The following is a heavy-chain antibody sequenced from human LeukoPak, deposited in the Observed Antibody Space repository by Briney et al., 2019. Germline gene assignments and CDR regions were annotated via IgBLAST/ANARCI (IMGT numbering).Heavy chain of an antibody. CDR3: ARGHPGRWLAYSY. Sequence: SETLSLTCSVSGGSISNYYWSWIRQPPGKGLEYIGYIYYSGSTNYNPSLKSRVTMSVDTSKNQFSLKLSSVTAADTAVYYCARGHPGRWLAYSYWGQGTLVTVSS. D-gene: IGHD6-19*01. CDR2: IYYSGST. J-gene: IGHJ4*02. CDR1: GGSISNYY. V-gene: IGHV4-59*12.